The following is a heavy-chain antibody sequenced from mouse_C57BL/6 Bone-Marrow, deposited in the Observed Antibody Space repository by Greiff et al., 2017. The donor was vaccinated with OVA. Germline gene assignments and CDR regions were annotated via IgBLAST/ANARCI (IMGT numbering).Heavy chain of an antibody. D-gene: IGHD1-1*01. J-gene: IGHJ3*01. V-gene: IGHV1-55*01. CDR2: IYPGSGST. CDR3: ARDPHYYGSSYAWFAY. CDR1: GYTFTSYW. Sequence: QVQLKQPGAELVKPGASVKMSCKASGYTFTSYWITWVKQRPGQGLEWIGDIYPGSGSTNYNEKFKSKATLTVDTSSSTAYMQLSSLTSEDSAVYYCARDPHYYGSSYAWFAYWGQGTLVTVSA.